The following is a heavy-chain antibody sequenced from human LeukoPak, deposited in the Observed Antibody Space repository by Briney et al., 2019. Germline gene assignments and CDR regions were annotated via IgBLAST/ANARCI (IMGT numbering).Heavy chain of an antibody. CDR2: ISGDEIWT. D-gene: IGHD3-22*01. J-gene: IGHJ3*02. CDR1: GFTLSNHW. Sequence: GGSLRLSCAASGFTLSNHWMHWVRQAPGKELVWVSRISGDEIWTSYADSVKGRFLISRDNAKDTLYLQMNSLRTEDTAVYYCAREYNSGPKQTDAFDIWGQGTMVTVSS. V-gene: IGHV3-74*01. CDR3: AREYNSGPKQTDAFDI.